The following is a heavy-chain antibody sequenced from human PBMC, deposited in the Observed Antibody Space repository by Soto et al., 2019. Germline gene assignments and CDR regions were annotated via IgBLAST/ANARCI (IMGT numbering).Heavy chain of an antibody. D-gene: IGHD2-2*01. V-gene: IGHV4-30-4*01. Sequence: QVQLQESGPGLVKPSQTLSLTCTVSGGSISSGDYYWSWIRQPPGKGLEWIGYIYYSGSTYYNPSLKSRVTIPVDTSKNQFSLKLSSVTAADTAVYYWARGSGRGTNYYFDYWGQGTLVTVSS. J-gene: IGHJ4*02. CDR1: GGSISSGDYY. CDR3: ARGSGRGTNYYFDY. CDR2: IYYSGST.